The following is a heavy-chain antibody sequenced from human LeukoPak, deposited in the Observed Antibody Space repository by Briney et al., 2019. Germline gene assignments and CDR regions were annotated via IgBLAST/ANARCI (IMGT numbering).Heavy chain of an antibody. CDR2: ISAYT. CDR3: ARDRDYGDYNTQDLFVY. D-gene: IGHD4-17*01. CDR1: GYTFTNFG. J-gene: IGHJ4*02. V-gene: IGHV1-18*01. Sequence: GASVKVSCTASGYTFTNFGISWVRQAPGQGLEWMGWISAYTNYAQRLQGRVTMTTDTSTSTAYMELRSLRSDDTAVYYCARDRDYGDYNTQDLFVYWGQGTLVTVSS.